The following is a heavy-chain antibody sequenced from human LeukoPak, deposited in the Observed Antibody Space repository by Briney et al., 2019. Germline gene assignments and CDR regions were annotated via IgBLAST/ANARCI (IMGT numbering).Heavy chain of an antibody. CDR3: TRRARDFGDSHAFDV. J-gene: IGHJ3*01. D-gene: IGHD4-17*01. CDR1: GLTFSDTN. CDR2: IRRVPTDL. Sequence: GGSLRLSCVASGLTFSDTNLAWIRQAPGKGLEWISYIRRVPTDLYYADSVKGRFTITRDNAKNSLYLQMNSLRAEDTANYYCTRRARDFGDSHAFDVWGQGTMVTVSS. V-gene: IGHV3-11*01.